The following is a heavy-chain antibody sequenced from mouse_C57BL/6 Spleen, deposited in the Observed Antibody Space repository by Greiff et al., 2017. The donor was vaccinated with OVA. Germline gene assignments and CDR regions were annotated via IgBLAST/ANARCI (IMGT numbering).Heavy chain of an antibody. J-gene: IGHJ4*01. CDR2: IYPGSGST. Sequence: VQLQQPGAELVKPGASVKMSCKASGYTFTSYWITWVKQRPGQGLEWIGDIYPGSGSTNYNEKFKSKATLTVDTSSSTAYMQLSSLTSEDSAVYYCARGGSVVRAMDYWGQGTSVTVSS. V-gene: IGHV1-55*01. CDR3: ARGGSVVRAMDY. CDR1: GYTFTSYW. D-gene: IGHD1-1*01.